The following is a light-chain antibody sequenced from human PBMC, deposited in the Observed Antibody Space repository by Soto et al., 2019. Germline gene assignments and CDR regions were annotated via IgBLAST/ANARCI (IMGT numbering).Light chain of an antibody. Sequence: EIVLTQSPGTLSLSPGERATLSCRASKSVSTSFLAWYQQKPAQAPRLLIYAAYSRATGIPDRFSGSGSGTDFTLTISRLEAEDFAVYYCQQYYISPRAFGQGSKLEIK. J-gene: IGKJ2*01. CDR2: AAY. V-gene: IGKV3-20*01. CDR3: QQYYISPRA. CDR1: KSVSTSF.